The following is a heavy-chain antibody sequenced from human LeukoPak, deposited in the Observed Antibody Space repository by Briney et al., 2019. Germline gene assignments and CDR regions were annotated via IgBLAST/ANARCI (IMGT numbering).Heavy chain of an antibody. D-gene: IGHD3-10*01. CDR3: AMRITMVRGVIIGDY. CDR2: INPSGGST. J-gene: IGHJ4*02. V-gene: IGHV1-46*01. CDR1: GYTFTSYY. Sequence: GASVKVSCKASGYTFTSYYMHWVRQAPGQGLEWMGIINPSGGSTSCAQKFQGRVTMTRDTSTSTVYMELSSLRSEDTAVYYCAMRITMVRGVIIGDYWGQGTLVTVSS.